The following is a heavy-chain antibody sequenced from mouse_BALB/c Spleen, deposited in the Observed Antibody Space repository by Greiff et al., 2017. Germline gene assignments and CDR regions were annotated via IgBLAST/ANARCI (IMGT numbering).Heavy chain of an antibody. CDR1: GFTFSSYT. Sequence: EVHLVESGGGLVQPGGSLKLSCAASGFTFSSYTMSWVRQTPEKRLEWVAYISNGGGSTYYPDTVKGRFTISRDNAKNTLYLQMSSLKSEDTAMYYCARPDDYDAWFAYWGQGTLVTVSA. CDR3: ARPDDYDAWFAY. V-gene: IGHV5-12-2*01. J-gene: IGHJ3*01. CDR2: ISNGGGST. D-gene: IGHD2-4*01.